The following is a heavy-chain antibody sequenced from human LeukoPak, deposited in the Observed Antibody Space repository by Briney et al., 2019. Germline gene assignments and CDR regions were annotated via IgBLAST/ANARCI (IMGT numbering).Heavy chain of an antibody. J-gene: IGHJ4*02. CDR2: ISAYNGNT. D-gene: IGHD4-17*01. Sequence: GASVKVSCKASGYTFTSYAMHWVRQAPGQGLEWMGWISAYNGNTNYAQKLQGRVTMTTDTSTSTAYMELRSLRSDDTAVYYCARVPATVTTSGYYFDYWGQGTLVTVSS. CDR1: GYTFTSYA. V-gene: IGHV1-18*01. CDR3: ARVPATVTTSGYYFDY.